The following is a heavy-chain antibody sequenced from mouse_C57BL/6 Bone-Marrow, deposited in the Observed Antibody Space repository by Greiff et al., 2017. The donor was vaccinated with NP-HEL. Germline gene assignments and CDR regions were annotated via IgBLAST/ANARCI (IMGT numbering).Heavy chain of an antibody. CDR3: ARSPLLRYPHWYFDV. CDR1: GYTFTDYY. CDR2: INPNNGGT. V-gene: IGHV1-26*01. Sequence: VQLQQSGPELVKPGASVKISCKASGYTFTDYYMNWVKQSHGKSLEWIGDINPNNGGTSYNQKFKGKATLTVDKSSSTAYMELRSLTSEDSAVYYCARSPLLRYPHWYFDVWGTGTTVTVSS. J-gene: IGHJ1*03. D-gene: IGHD1-1*01.